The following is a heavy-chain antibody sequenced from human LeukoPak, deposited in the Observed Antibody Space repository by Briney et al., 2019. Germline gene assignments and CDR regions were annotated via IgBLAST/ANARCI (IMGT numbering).Heavy chain of an antibody. V-gene: IGHV3-23*01. CDR2: ISGSGGST. CDR1: GFTFSSYA. Sequence: GGSLRLSCAASGFTFSSYAMSWVRQAPGKGLEWVSAISGSGGSTYYADSVKGRFTISRDNSKNTLYLQMNSLRAEDTAVYYCAKSPYYYDSSGYYGSGDYWGQGTLVTVSS. J-gene: IGHJ4*02. CDR3: AKSPYYYDSSGYYGSGDY. D-gene: IGHD3-22*01.